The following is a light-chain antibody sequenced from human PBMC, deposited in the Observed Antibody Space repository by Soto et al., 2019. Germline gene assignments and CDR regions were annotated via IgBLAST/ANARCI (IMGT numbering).Light chain of an antibody. CDR1: QSISSN. Sequence: DIQMTQSASSLSASVGDRVTITCRASQSISSNLNWHQQKPGKAPKVLIYAESSLQSGVPSRFSGSRSGTDFTLTISSLQPEDFATYYCQQSYSIPYTFGQGTTLEIK. J-gene: IGKJ2*01. V-gene: IGKV1-39*01. CDR2: AES. CDR3: QQSYSIPYT.